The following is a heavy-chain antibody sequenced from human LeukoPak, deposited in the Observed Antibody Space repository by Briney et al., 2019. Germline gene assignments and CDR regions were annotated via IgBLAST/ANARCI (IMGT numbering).Heavy chain of an antibody. D-gene: IGHD1-26*01. CDR3: ARVLTSGSSYGMDV. CDR2: ISAYNGNT. J-gene: IGHJ6*02. V-gene: IGHV1-18*01. CDR1: GYTFTSHG. Sequence: ASVKVSCKASGYTFTSHGISWVRQAPGQGPEWMGWISAYNGNTNYAQKLQGRVTMTTDTSTSTAYMELRSLRSGDTAVYYCARVLTSGSSYGMDVWGQGTTVTVSS.